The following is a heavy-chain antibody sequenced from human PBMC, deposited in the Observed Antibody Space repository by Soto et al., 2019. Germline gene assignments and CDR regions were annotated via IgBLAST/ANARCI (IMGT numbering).Heavy chain of an antibody. CDR2: IIPIFGTA. J-gene: IGHJ6*02. CDR1: GGTFSSYA. V-gene: IGHV1-69*01. D-gene: IGHD1-26*01. Sequence: QVQLVQSGAEVKKPGSSVKVSCKASGGTFSSYAISWVRQAPGQGLEWMGGIIPIFGTANYAQKFQGRVTITADESTSTAYMELSSLRSEDTAVYYCASPSGSYEAGADYYYGTDVWGQGTTVTVSS. CDR3: ASPSGSYEAGADYYYGTDV.